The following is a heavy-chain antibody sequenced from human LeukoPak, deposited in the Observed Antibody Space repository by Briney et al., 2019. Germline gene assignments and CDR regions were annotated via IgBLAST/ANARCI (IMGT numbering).Heavy chain of an antibody. CDR3: ARQTMTTADAFDI. Sequence: PSETLSLTCAVYGGSFSGYYWSWIRQPPGKGLEWIGEINHSGSTNYNPSLKSRVTISVDTSKKQFSLKLSSVTAGDTAVYYCARQTMTTADAFDIWGQGTMVTVSS. J-gene: IGHJ3*02. D-gene: IGHD4-17*01. CDR1: GGSFSGYY. CDR2: INHSGST. V-gene: IGHV4-34*01.